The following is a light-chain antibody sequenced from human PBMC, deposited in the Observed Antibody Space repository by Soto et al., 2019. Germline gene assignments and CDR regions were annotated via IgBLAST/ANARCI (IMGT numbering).Light chain of an antibody. CDR2: GAS. CDR3: QQYNNWPPRWT. Sequence: EIVMTQSPATLSVSPGERATPSCRASQSVSSNLAWYQQKPGQAPRLLIYGASTRATGIPARFSGSGSGTEFTLTISSLQSEDFAVNYCQQYNNWPPRWTFGQGTKVDIK. CDR1: QSVSSN. V-gene: IGKV3-15*01. J-gene: IGKJ1*01.